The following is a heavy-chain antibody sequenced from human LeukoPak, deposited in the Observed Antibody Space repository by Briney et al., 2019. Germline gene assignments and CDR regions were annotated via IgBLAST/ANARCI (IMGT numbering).Heavy chain of an antibody. Sequence: PSETLSLTCTVSGGSISSSSYYWGWIRQPPGKGLEWTGGRYYSGNTYYNPSLKSRVTISVDTSKNQFSLKLSSVTAADTAAYYCARALEMATYGSAPANFDYWGQGTLVTVSS. CDR1: GGSISSSSYY. V-gene: IGHV4-39*07. CDR3: ARALEMATYGSAPANFDY. D-gene: IGHD5-24*01. CDR2: RYYSGNT. J-gene: IGHJ4*02.